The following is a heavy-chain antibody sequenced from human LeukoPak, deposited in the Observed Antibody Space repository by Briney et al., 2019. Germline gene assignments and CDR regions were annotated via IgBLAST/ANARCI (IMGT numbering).Heavy chain of an antibody. D-gene: IGHD3-10*01. J-gene: IGHJ3*02. Sequence: PGASVQVSCKASAYTFTSYAMHWVRQAPGQRREWMGWINAGNGNTKYSQEFQGRVTITRDTSASTAYMELSSLRSEDMAVYYCARDSGLNDAFDIWGQGTMVTVSS. CDR3: ARDSGLNDAFDI. CDR1: AYTFTSYA. CDR2: INAGNGNT. V-gene: IGHV1-3*03.